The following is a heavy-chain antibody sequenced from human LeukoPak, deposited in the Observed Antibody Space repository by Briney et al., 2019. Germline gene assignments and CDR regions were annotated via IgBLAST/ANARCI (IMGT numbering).Heavy chain of an antibody. CDR1: GGSFSGYY. CDR2: INHSGST. Sequence: SETLSLTCAVYGGSFSGYYWSWIRQPPGKGLEWIGEINHSGSTNYNPSLKSRVTISVDTSKNQFSLKLSSVTAADTAVYYCARTLLYYDFWSGYSNTPMCAFDIWGQGTMVTVSS. D-gene: IGHD3-3*01. CDR3: ARTLLYYDFWSGYSNTPMCAFDI. V-gene: IGHV4-34*01. J-gene: IGHJ3*02.